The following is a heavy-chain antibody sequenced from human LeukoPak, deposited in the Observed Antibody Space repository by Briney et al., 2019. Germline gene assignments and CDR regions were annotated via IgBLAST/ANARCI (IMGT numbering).Heavy chain of an antibody. CDR3: ARHSPIVGAARSCDM. D-gene: IGHD1-26*01. Sequence: GGSLRLSCAASGFSFDNYGMHWVRQAPGKGLEWVAFIRYDGSNKYYADSVKGRFTISRDNSKNTLYLQMNNLRVEDTAVYYCARHSPIVGAARSCDMWGQGTMVTVSS. V-gene: IGHV3-33*08. CDR2: IRYDGSNK. J-gene: IGHJ3*02. CDR1: GFSFDNYG.